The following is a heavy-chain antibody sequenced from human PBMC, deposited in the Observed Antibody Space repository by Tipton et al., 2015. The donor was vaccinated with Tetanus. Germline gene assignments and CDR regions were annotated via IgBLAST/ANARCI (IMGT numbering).Heavy chain of an antibody. CDR2: IYYSGST. Sequence: TLSLTCTVSGGSISSSSYYWGWIRQPPGKGLEWIGSIYYSGSTYYNPSLKSRVTISVDTSKNQFSLKLSSVTAADTAVYYCARLTRYYDFWSGYQKNEWYYFDYWGQGTLVTVSS. V-gene: IGHV4-39*01. J-gene: IGHJ4*02. CDR3: ARLTRYYDFWSGYQKNEWYYFDY. D-gene: IGHD3-3*01. CDR1: GGSISSSSYY.